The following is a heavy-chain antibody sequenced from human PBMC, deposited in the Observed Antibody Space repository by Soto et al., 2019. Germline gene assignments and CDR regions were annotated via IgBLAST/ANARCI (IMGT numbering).Heavy chain of an antibody. CDR2: ISYDGSNK. CDR1: GFTFSSYA. V-gene: IGHV3-30-3*01. J-gene: IGHJ3*02. Sequence: QVQLVESGGGVVQPGRSLRLSCAASGFTFSSYAMHWVRQAPGKGLEWVAVISYDGSNKYYADSVKGRFTISRDNSKNTLYLQMNSLRAEDTAVYYCARDGDYYDSSGPHDAFDIWGQGTMVTVSS. CDR3: ARDGDYYDSSGPHDAFDI. D-gene: IGHD3-22*01.